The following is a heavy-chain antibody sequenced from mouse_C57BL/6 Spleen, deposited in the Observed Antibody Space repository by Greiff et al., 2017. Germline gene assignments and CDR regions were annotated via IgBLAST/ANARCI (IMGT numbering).Heavy chain of an antibody. V-gene: IGHV1-75*01. CDR1: GYTFTDYY. J-gene: IGHJ4*01. Sequence: QVQLKQSGPELVKPGASVKISCKASGYTFTDYYINWVKQRPGQGLEWIGWIFPGSGSTYYNEKFKGKATLTVDQTSSTAYMLLSSLTSEDSAVSFCARRYYGSSYYAMDYWGQGTSVTVSS. CDR2: IFPGSGST. CDR3: ARRYYGSSYYAMDY. D-gene: IGHD1-1*01.